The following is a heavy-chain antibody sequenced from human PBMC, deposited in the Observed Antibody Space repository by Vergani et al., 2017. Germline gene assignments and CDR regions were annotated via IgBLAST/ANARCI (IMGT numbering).Heavy chain of an antibody. CDR2: IYTSGST. J-gene: IGHJ4*02. CDR3: ASGSGYDIGELDY. CDR1: GGSISSGDYY. D-gene: IGHD5-12*01. Sequence: QVQLQESGPGLVKHSQTLSLTCTVAGGSISSGDYYWSWIRQPAGKGREWIGRIYTSGSTNYNPSLKSRVTISVDTSKNQFSLEQSSVTAADTAVYYCASGSGYDIGELDYWGQRTLGSVSS. V-gene: IGHV4-61*02.